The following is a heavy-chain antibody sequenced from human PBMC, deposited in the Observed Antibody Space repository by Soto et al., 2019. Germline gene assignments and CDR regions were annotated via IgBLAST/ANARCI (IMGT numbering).Heavy chain of an antibody. CDR3: ARSYCTNGVCYYYYGMDV. CDR2: IIPIFGTA. J-gene: IGHJ6*02. D-gene: IGHD2-8*01. Sequence: QVQLVQSGAEVKKPGSSVKVSCKASGGTFSSYAISWVRQAPGQGLEWMGGIIPIFGTANYAQKFQGRVTITADETTSTAYMGLSSLRSEDTAVYYCARSYCTNGVCYYYYGMDVWGHGTTVTVSS. CDR1: GGTFSSYA. V-gene: IGHV1-69*01.